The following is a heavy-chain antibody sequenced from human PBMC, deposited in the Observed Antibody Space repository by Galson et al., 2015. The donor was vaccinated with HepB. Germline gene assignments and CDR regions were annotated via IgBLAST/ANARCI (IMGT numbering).Heavy chain of an antibody. J-gene: IGHJ6*02. V-gene: IGHV3-30-3*01. Sequence: SLRLSCAASGFTFSSYSMHWVRQAPGKGLDWVAVISYDGSNKYYADSVKGRFTISRDNSKNTLYVQMNSLRAEDTAVYYCARDTYSSGWSYYYYGMDVWGQGTTVTVSS. CDR2: ISYDGSNK. D-gene: IGHD6-19*01. CDR1: GFTFSSYS. CDR3: ARDTYSSGWSYYYYGMDV.